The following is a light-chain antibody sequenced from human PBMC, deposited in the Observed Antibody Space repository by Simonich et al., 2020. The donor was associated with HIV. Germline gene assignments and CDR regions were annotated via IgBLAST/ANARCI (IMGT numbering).Light chain of an antibody. CDR1: TLGDKY. CDR3: QAWDSSTAGWV. J-gene: IGLJ3*02. Sequence: SYELTQPPSVSVSPGQTASITCSGDTLGDKYACWYQQKRGQSPVLVIYQDSKRPSGIPERCSGANSGNTATLTISGTQAMDEADYYCQAWDSSTAGWVFGGGTKLTVL. V-gene: IGLV3-1*01. CDR2: QDS.